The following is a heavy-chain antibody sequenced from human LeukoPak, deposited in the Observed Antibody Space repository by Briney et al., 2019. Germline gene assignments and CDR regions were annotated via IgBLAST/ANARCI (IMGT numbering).Heavy chain of an antibody. CDR3: ARSLSSVSPMDV. Sequence: GGSLRLSCAASGFTFSTFAMHWVRLSPGKGLEWVSSITGSGPYMLYADSVKHRFTISRDNTKNLLYLEMNSLRAEDTALYYCARSLSSVSPMDVWGKGTTVTVSS. V-gene: IGHV3-21*04. J-gene: IGHJ6*03. D-gene: IGHD6-6*01. CDR2: ITGSGPYM. CDR1: GFTFSTFA.